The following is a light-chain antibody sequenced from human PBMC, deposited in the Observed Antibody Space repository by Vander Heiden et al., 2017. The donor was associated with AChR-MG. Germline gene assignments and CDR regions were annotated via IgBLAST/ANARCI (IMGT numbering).Light chain of an antibody. CDR1: TGAVTSVHD. Sequence: QTVVTQEPSLTVSPGGTVTLTCASSTGAVTSVHDPNWFQQKPGQSPRALMYGASNRRSWTPARFSGFLVGGKAALTLSTVQPEDEAIDYCLLYYGDGGVFGGGTMLTVL. CDR3: LLYYGDGGV. V-gene: IGLV7-43*01. CDR2: GAS. J-gene: IGLJ3*02.